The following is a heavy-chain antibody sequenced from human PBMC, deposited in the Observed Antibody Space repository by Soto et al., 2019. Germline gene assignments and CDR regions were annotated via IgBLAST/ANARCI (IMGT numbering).Heavy chain of an antibody. J-gene: IGHJ5*02. Sequence: TLSLTCAVSGGSITSGAYYWTWIRQHPGKGLEWIAYIHYSGRTYYNPSLKSRVTISVDTSNNQFSLKLSSVTAADTAVYYCARYYFDSSGYSNWFDPWGQGTLVTVSS. CDR1: GGSITSGAYY. V-gene: IGHV4-31*11. CDR3: ARYYFDSSGYSNWFDP. CDR2: IHYSGRT. D-gene: IGHD3-22*01.